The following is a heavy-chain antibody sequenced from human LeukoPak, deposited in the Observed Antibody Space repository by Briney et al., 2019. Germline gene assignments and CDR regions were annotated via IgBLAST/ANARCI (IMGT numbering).Heavy chain of an antibody. Sequence: SETLSLTCTVSGGSISSSSYYWGWIRQPPGKGLEWIGSIYYSGSTYYNPSLKSRVTISVDTSKNQFSLKLSSVTAADTAVYYCARVQVGPPGYCGGDCYHYWYFDLWGRGTLVTLSS. V-gene: IGHV4-39*07. CDR1: GGSISSSSYY. CDR2: IYYSGST. CDR3: ARVQVGPPGYCGGDCYHYWYFDL. D-gene: IGHD2-21*02. J-gene: IGHJ2*01.